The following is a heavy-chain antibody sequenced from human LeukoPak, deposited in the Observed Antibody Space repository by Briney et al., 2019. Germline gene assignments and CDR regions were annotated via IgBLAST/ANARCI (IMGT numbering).Heavy chain of an antibody. J-gene: IGHJ4*02. CDR2: IKSKTDGGTT. V-gene: IGHV3-15*01. CDR3: TTARLVRGVIQPRFDY. Sequence: PGGSLRLSCAASGFTFSNAWMSWVRQAPGKGLEWVGRIKSKTDGGTTDYAAPVKGRFTISRDDSKNTLYLQMNSLKTEDTAVYYCTTARLVRGVIQPRFDYWGQGTLVTVSS. D-gene: IGHD3-10*01. CDR1: GFTFSNAW.